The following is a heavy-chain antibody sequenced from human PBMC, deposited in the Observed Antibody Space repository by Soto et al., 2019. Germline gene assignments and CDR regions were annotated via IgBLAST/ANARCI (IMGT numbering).Heavy chain of an antibody. Sequence: EVQLVESGGGLVQPGRSLRLSCAASGFTFDDYAMHWVRHVPGKGLEWVSGIRWNSGDIGYADSVKGGCTSYRDNAKNSLYLQMTSLSAEDTALYYCAKGGSGAVAGRTDYWGQGALVTVSS. CDR2: IRWNSGDI. CDR1: GFTFDDYA. CDR3: AKGGSGAVAGRTDY. J-gene: IGHJ4*02. V-gene: IGHV3-9*01. D-gene: IGHD6-19*01.